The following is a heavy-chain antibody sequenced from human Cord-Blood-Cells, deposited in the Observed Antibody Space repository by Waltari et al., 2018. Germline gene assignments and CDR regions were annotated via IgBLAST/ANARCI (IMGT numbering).Heavy chain of an antibody. J-gene: IGHJ4*02. Sequence: QVQLAESGGGVVRPGRSLRIPCAASGFTFSSYGMPWVRQATGKGLEWVAVISYDGSNKYYADSVKGRFTISRDNSKNTLYLQMNSLRAEDTAVYYCAKSLGVVVVAADYWGQGTLVTVSS. CDR1: GFTFSSYG. V-gene: IGHV3-30*18. CDR3: AKSLGVVVVAADY. D-gene: IGHD2-15*01. CDR2: ISYDGSNK.